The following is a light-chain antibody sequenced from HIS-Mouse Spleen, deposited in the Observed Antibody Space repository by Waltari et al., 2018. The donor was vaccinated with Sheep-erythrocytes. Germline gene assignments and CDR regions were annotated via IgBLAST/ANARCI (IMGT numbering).Light chain of an antibody. CDR2: GAY. Sequence: EIVLTQSPGTLSLSLGERATLSCRASQSVRSSYLAWYQQKPGQAPRLLIYGAYSRATGIPDRFSGSGSGTDFTLTISRLEPEDCAVYYCQQRSNWYTFGQGTKLEIK. CDR1: QSVRSSY. V-gene: IGKV3D-20*02. CDR3: QQRSNWYT. J-gene: IGKJ2*01.